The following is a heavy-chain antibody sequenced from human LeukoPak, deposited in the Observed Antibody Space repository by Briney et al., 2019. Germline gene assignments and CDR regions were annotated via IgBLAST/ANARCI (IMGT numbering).Heavy chain of an antibody. D-gene: IGHD5-24*01. CDR1: GFTFTTYG. Sequence: GGTLRLSCSASGFTFTTYGMNWVRQAPGKGLEWVSGIGGSGTRTYYADSVKGRFTISRDNSKNMLYLQMNSLRAEDTAVYYCARMASNSFGDYWGQGTLVTVSS. V-gene: IGHV3-23*01. CDR2: IGGSGTRT. J-gene: IGHJ4*02. CDR3: ARMASNSFGDY.